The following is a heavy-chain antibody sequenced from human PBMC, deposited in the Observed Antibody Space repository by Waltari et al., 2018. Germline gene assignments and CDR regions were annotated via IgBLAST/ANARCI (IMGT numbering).Heavy chain of an antibody. CDR1: GYTFTSYG. V-gene: IGHV1-18*01. J-gene: IGHJ3*02. Sequence: QVQLVQSGAEVKKPGASVKVSCKASGYTFTSYGISWVRQAPGQGLEWMGWISAYNGNTNYAQKLQGRVTMTTDTSTSTAYMELRSLRSEDTAVYYCATLVYSYGYTAAAGTSNDAFDIWGQGTMVTVPS. D-gene: IGHD5-18*01. CDR2: ISAYNGNT. CDR3: ATLVYSYGYTAAAGTSNDAFDI.